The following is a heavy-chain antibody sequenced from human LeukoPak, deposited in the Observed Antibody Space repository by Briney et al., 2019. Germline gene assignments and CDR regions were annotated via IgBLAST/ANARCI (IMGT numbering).Heavy chain of an antibody. Sequence: SCKASGYTFTSYYMHWVRQAPGKGLEWVAVISYDGSNKYYADSVKGRFTISRDNSKNTLYLQMNSLRAEDTAVYYCARAKNSGSYPWYYYYYYGMDVWGQGTTVTVSS. V-gene: IGHV3-30-3*01. D-gene: IGHD1-26*01. J-gene: IGHJ6*02. CDR1: GYTFTSYY. CDR2: ISYDGSNK. CDR3: ARAKNSGSYPWYYYYYYGMDV.